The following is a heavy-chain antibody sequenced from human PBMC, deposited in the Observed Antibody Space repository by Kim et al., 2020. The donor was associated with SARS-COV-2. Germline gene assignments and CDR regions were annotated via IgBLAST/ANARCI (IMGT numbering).Heavy chain of an antibody. CDR2: INSDGSST. J-gene: IGHJ6*02. Sequence: GGSLRLSCAASGITFSSYWMHWVRRAPGKGMVWVSRINSDGSSTTYADSVKGRFTISRDNAKNTLYLQMNSLRAEDTAVYYCASHRPGGKGMDVWGPGTTGTVS. D-gene: IGHD6-6*01. V-gene: IGHV3-74*01. CDR3: ASHRPGGKGMDV. CDR1: GITFSSYW.